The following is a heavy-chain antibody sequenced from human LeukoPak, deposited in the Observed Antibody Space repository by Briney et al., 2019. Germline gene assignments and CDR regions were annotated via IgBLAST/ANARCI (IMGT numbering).Heavy chain of an antibody. CDR2: ICDSGRTI. CDR1: VFTFSGYY. CDR3: ARDRLGDYDHSGYYDK. Sequence: GGSLRLSCAASVFTFSGYYMRWIRQAPGKGLEWVSYICDSGRTIYYADSVKGRFTISRDNAKNSVYLQMNNLRAEDTAVYYCARDRLGDYDHSGYYDKWGQGTLVTVSS. J-gene: IGHJ4*02. V-gene: IGHV3-11*01. D-gene: IGHD3-22*01.